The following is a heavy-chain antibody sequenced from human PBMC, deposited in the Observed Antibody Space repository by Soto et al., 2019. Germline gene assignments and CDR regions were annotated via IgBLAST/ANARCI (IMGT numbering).Heavy chain of an antibody. CDR3: AKRGYCSGGSCYGEYFQH. CDR2: ISGSGGST. D-gene: IGHD2-15*01. CDR1: GFTFSSYA. J-gene: IGHJ1*01. Sequence: GGSLRLSCAVSGFTFSSYAMSWVRQAPGKGLEWVSVISGSGGSTYYADSVKGRFTISRDNSKNTLYLQMNSLRAEDTAVYYCAKRGYCSGGSCYGEYFQHWGQGTLVTVSS. V-gene: IGHV3-23*01.